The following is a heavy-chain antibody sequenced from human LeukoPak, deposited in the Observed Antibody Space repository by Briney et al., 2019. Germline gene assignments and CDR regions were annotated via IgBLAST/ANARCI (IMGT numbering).Heavy chain of an antibody. CDR2: IIPIFGTA. Sequence: SVKVSCKASGGTFSSYAISWVRQAPGQGLEWMGGIIPIFGTANYAQKFQGRVTITADESTSTAYMELSSLRSEDTAVYYCVRAPRSYNWFDPWGQGTLVTVSS. V-gene: IGHV1-69*13. CDR1: GGTFSSYA. J-gene: IGHJ5*02. CDR3: VRAPRSYNWFDP.